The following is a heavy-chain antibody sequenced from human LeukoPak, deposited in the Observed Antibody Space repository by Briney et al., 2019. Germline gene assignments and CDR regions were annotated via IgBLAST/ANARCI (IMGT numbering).Heavy chain of an antibody. CDR3: ATAGGQQLVRFDY. CDR1: GGSISSGDYY. J-gene: IGHJ4*02. CDR2: IYYSGST. Sequence: SETLSLTCTVSGGSISSGDYYWSWIRQPPGKGLEWIGYIYYSGSTYYNPSLKSRVTISVDTSKNQFSLKLSSVTAADTAVYYCATAGGQQLVRFDYWGQGTLVTVSS. D-gene: IGHD6-13*01. V-gene: IGHV4-30-4*01.